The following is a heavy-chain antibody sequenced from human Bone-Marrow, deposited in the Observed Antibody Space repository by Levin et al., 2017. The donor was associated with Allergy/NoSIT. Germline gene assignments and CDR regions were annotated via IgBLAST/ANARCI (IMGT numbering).Heavy chain of an antibody. V-gene: IGHV3-43D*04. CDR3: ARDVVTSSWSNDPSNYYFYGVDV. D-gene: IGHD6-13*01. CDR2: ISWDGGNT. CDR1: GFNLDDYA. Sequence: GGSLRLSCAASGFNLDDYAMHWVRQVPGKGLEWVSLISWDGGNTYYAASVEGRFAISRDKGKQSLYLQMNSLRVEDSALYYCARDVVTSSWSNDPSNYYFYGVDVWGQGTPVAVSS. J-gene: IGHJ6*02.